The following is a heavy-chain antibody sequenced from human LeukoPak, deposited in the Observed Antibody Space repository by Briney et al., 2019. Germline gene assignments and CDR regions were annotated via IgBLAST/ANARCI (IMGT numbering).Heavy chain of an antibody. D-gene: IGHD6-19*01. CDR3: VRDSPYSSGWYRFFDL. Sequence: TSETLSLTCTVSGGSISSYYWSWIRQPAGKGLEWIGRIYTSGSTNYNPPLKSRVTVSVDTSKNQFSLKLSSVTAADTAVYYCVRDSPYSSGWYRFFDLWGRGTLVTVTS. V-gene: IGHV4-4*07. CDR1: GGSISSYY. CDR2: IYTSGST. J-gene: IGHJ2*01.